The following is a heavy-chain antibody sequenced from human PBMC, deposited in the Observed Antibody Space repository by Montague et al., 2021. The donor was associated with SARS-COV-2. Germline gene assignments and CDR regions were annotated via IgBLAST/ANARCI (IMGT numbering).Heavy chain of an antibody. D-gene: IGHD6-19*01. CDR2: PYHGYKRYN. Sequence: CAISGDSVVEIRRRSEEHTPELQSHVHRVCRPYHGYKRYNDYALSVKSRITINPDTSKNQFSLQLNSVTPEDTAVYYCAREQQWLGAVYYYSGMDVWGQGTSVTVSS. J-gene: IGHJ6*02. CDR1: GDSVVEIRRR. V-gene: IGHV6-1*01. CDR3: AREQQWLGAVYYYSGMDV.